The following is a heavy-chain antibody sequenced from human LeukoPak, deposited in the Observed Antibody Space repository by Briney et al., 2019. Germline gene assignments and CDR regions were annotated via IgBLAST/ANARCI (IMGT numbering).Heavy chain of an antibody. V-gene: IGHV4-59*11. D-gene: IGHD3-10*01. J-gene: IGHJ4*02. CDR3: ARVYSWFGDTPIDY. CDR1: VGSISSHY. CDR2: FDYSGSP. Sequence: PSETLSLTCTVSVGSISSHYWSWIRQPPGRGLEWMGYFDYSGSPNYNPSLKRRVTISVDTSKNQFSLKLSSVTAADTAVYYCARVYSWFGDTPIDYWGQGTLVTVSS.